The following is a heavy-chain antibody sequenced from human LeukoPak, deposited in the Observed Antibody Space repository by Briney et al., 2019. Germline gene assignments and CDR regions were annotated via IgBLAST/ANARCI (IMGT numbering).Heavy chain of an antibody. Sequence: GGSLRLSCAASGFTFSSYAMHWVRQAPGKGLEWVAVISYDGSNKYYADSVKGRFTISRGNSKNTLYLQMNSLRAEDTAVYYCATGKCKDYWGQGTLVTVSS. V-gene: IGHV3-30*04. CDR1: GFTFSSYA. D-gene: IGHD2/OR15-2a*01. J-gene: IGHJ4*02. CDR3: ATGKCKDY. CDR2: ISYDGSNK.